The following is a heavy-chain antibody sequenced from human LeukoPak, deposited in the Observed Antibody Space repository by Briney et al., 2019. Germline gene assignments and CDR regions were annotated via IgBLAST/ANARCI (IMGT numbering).Heavy chain of an antibody. Sequence: GASVKVSCKASGYTFTSYAMNWVRQAPGQGLEWMGWINTNTGNPAYAQGFTGRFVFSLDTSVSTAYLQISSLKAEDTAVYYCARDSIPAAFNWFDPWGQGTLVTVSS. CDR2: INTNTGNP. CDR3: ARDSIPAAFNWFDP. J-gene: IGHJ5*02. D-gene: IGHD6-13*01. V-gene: IGHV7-4-1*02. CDR1: GYTFTSYA.